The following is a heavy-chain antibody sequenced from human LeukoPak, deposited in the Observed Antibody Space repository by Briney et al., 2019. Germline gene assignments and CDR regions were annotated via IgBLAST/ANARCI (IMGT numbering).Heavy chain of an antibody. CDR2: IKEDESDE. J-gene: IGHJ4*02. Sequence: GGSLRLSCEASGFTFSSYWMSWVRQAPGKGLEWVAHIKEDESDEYYVDSVRGRFTASRDNAKNSVNLQMNSLRAEDTAVFYCARDQYDTWSRRGNFDSWGQGTLVIVSS. CDR3: ARDQYDTWSRRGNFDS. V-gene: IGHV3-7*03. CDR1: GFTFSSYW. D-gene: IGHD3-3*01.